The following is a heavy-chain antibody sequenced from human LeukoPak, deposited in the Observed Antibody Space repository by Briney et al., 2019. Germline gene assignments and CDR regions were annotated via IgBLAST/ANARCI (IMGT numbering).Heavy chain of an antibody. CDR3: ARALSVGENWFDP. V-gene: IGHV3-11*01. CDR2: ISSSGSTI. D-gene: IGHD2-15*01. Sequence: GGSLRLSWAASGFTFSDYYMSWIRQAPGKGLEWVSYISSSGSTIYYADSVKGRFTISRDNAKNSLYLQMNSLRAEDTAVYYCARALSVGENWFDPWGQGTLVTVSS. J-gene: IGHJ5*02. CDR1: GFTFSDYY.